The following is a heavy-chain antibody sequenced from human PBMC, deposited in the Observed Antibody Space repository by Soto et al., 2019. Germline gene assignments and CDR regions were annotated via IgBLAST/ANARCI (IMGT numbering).Heavy chain of an antibody. CDR3: ARSDGRY. J-gene: IGHJ4*02. CDR1: GASITQYY. Sequence: SETLSLTCTVSGASITQYYWNWIRQSPGKGLEWIVSVSSTGSTVYNPSLTSRVTVSLDTSKNQFSLTLNSVTAADTAVYYCARSDGRYWGQGTLVTVS. CDR2: VSSTGST. V-gene: IGHV4-59*01.